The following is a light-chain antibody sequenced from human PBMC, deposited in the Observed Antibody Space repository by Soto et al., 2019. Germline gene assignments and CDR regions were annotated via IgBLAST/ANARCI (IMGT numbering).Light chain of an antibody. J-gene: IGKJ4*01. CDR2: AAS. CDR1: QDISTY. CDR3: QQSNIFPLT. V-gene: IGKV1-12*01. Sequence: DIQMTQSPSSVSASVGDRVTITCRASQDISTYLAWYQQKPGKAPRLLIFAASSLRSGVPFRFSGSGSRTDFTLPISSLQPEDFAIYYCQQSNIFPLTFGGGTRVEIK.